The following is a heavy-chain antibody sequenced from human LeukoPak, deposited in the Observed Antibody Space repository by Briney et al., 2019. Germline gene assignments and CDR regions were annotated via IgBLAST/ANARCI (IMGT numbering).Heavy chain of an antibody. CDR1: GGSFSGYY. V-gene: IGHV4-34*01. CDR3: ARAYSSGWYSFFDY. CDR2: INHSGST. D-gene: IGHD6-19*01. Sequence: SETLSLTCAVYGGSFSGYYWSWIRQPPGKGLEWSGEINHSGSTNYNPSLKSRVTISVDTSKNQFSLKLSSVPAADTAVYYCARAYSSGWYSFFDYWGEGTLVTVSS. J-gene: IGHJ4*02.